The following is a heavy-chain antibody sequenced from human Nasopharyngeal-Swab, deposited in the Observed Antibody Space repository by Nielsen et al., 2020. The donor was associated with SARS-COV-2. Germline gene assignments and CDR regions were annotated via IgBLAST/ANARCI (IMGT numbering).Heavy chain of an antibody. CDR1: GFTFSSYG. CDR3: ARDSNYAFDY. J-gene: IGHJ4*02. Sequence: GESLKISCAASGFTFSSYGMHWVRQAPGKGLEWVAVIWYDGSNKYYADSVKGRFTISRDNSKNTLYLQMNSLRAEDTAVYYCARDSNYAFDYWGQGTLVTVSS. CDR2: IWYDGSNK. V-gene: IGHV3-33*01. D-gene: IGHD4-11*01.